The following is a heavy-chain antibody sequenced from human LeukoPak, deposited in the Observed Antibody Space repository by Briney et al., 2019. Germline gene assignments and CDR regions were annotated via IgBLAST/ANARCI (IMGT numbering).Heavy chain of an antibody. D-gene: IGHD2-15*01. J-gene: IGHJ4*02. CDR1: GGSFSGYY. CDR2: INHSGST. Sequence: PSETLSLTCAVYGGSFSGYYWSWIRQPPGKGLEWIGEINHSGSTNYNPSLKSRVTISVDTSKNQFSLKLSSVTAADTAVYYCARVPRRYRSGGSCYSSDYWGQGTLVTVSS. V-gene: IGHV4-34*01. CDR3: ARVPRRYRSGGSCYSSDY.